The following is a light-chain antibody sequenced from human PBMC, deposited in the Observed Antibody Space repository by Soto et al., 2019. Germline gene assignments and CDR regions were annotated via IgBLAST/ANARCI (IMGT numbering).Light chain of an antibody. CDR3: AVWDNSLSGYV. CDR2: RSN. Sequence: QAVVTQPPSASGTPGQSVTLSCSGSSSNIESNYVYWYQQLPGTAPKLLIYRSNQRPSGVPDRFSGSKSGTSASLAISGLRSEDEADYYCAVWDNSLSGYVFGTGTKLTVL. CDR1: SSNIESNY. J-gene: IGLJ1*01. V-gene: IGLV1-47*01.